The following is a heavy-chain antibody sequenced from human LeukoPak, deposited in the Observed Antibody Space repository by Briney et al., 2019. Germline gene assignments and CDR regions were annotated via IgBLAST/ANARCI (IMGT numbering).Heavy chain of an antibody. D-gene: IGHD4-23*01. J-gene: IGHJ5*02. CDR3: AREFVVLDYGGNSEGNWFDP. CDR1: GYTFTNYY. V-gene: IGHV1-46*01. Sequence: GASVKVSCKASGYTFTNYYMHWVRQAPGQGLEWMGVFNPSGGSTSYAQKFQGRVTMTRDTSTSTVYMELSSLRSEDAAVYYCAREFVVLDYGGNSEGNWFDPWGQGTLVTVSS. CDR2: FNPSGGST.